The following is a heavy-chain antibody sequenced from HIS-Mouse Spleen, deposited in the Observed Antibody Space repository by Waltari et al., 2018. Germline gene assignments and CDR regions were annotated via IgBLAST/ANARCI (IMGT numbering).Heavy chain of an antibody. D-gene: IGHD3-16*01. CDR1: GGSFSGYY. CDR3: ARGPGEEY. V-gene: IGHV4-34*01. CDR2: NNHSGST. Sequence: QVQLQQWGAGLLKPSETLSLTCAVYGGSFSGYYWSWIRQPPGKGLEWIGENNHSGSTNSNPSLKSRVTISVDTSKNQFSLKLSSVTAADTAVYYCARGPGEEYWGQGTLVTVSS. J-gene: IGHJ4*02.